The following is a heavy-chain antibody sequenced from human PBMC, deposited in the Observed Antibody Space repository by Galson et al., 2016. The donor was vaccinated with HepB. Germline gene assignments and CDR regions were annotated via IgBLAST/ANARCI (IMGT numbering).Heavy chain of an antibody. CDR3: ATLFDYFGAGTYYNEYFQY. CDR1: GGTFSSYA. V-gene: IGHV1-69*06. D-gene: IGHD3-10*01. Sequence: SVKVSCKASGGTFSSYAISWVRQTPGQGLEWMGGNTPIFGTTKYPQKFQGRFTVTADKSTSTAYMELSSLRSEDTAVYYCATLFDYFGAGTYYNEYFQYWGQGTLVTVSS. J-gene: IGHJ1*01. CDR2: NTPIFGTT.